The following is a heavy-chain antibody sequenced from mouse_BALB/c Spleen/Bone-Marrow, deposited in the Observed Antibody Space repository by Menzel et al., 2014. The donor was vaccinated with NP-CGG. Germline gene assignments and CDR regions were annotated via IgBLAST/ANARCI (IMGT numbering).Heavy chain of an antibody. D-gene: IGHD2-4*01. Sequence: QVQLQQSGAELVRPGVSVKISCKGSGYTFTDYTMHWVKRSHAKSLEWIGVISTYYGDASYNQKFKGKATMTVDKSSSTAYMVLARLTSEDSAVYYCARVITTGYYGMDYWGQGTLVTVSS. J-gene: IGHJ4*01. V-gene: IGHV1S137*01. CDR3: ARVITTGYYGMDY. CDR1: GYTFTDYT. CDR2: ISTYYGDA.